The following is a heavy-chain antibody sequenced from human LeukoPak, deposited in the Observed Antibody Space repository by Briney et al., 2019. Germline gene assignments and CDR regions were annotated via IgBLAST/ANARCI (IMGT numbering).Heavy chain of an antibody. V-gene: IGHV3-64D*06. CDR3: VNTHPSGSHDY. J-gene: IGHJ4*02. CDR2: IGSTGDST. CDR1: GFTFRNYA. Sequence: GGSLRLSCSASGFTFRNYAMHWVRQAPGKRLEYVSAIGSTGDSTYYADSVKGRFTISRDNSKNTLYLQMSSLRAEDTALYHCVNTHPSGSHDYWGQGTLVTVSS. D-gene: IGHD3-10*01.